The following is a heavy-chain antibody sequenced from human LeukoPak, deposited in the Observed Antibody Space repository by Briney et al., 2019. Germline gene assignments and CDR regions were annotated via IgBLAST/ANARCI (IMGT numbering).Heavy chain of an antibody. V-gene: IGHV3-7*03. D-gene: IGHD6-13*01. Sequence: AGGSLRLSCAASGFTFTNYWMSWARQAPGKGLEWVASIKEDGSETYYVDSVKGRFTISRDNSKNTLYLQMNSLRAEDTAVYYCAKSSSSWVNWFDPWGQGTLVTVSS. CDR3: AKSSSSWVNWFDP. J-gene: IGHJ5*02. CDR1: GFTFTNYW. CDR2: IKEDGSET.